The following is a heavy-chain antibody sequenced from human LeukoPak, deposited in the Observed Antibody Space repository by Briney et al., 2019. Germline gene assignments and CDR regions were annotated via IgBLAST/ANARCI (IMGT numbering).Heavy chain of an antibody. Sequence: GRSLRLSCAASGFTFSSYAMHWVRQAPGKGLEWVAVISYDGSNKYYADSVKGRFTISRDNSKNTLYLQMNSLRAEDTAVYYCGRDKEYYYDSGGYFFFYGGQGPLVTVSS. CDR2: ISYDGSNK. D-gene: IGHD3-22*01. J-gene: IGHJ4*02. V-gene: IGHV3-30*04. CDR1: GFTFSSYA. CDR3: GRDKEYYYDSGGYFFFY.